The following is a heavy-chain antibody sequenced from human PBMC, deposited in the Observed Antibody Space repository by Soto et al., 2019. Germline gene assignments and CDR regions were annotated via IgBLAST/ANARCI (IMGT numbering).Heavy chain of an antibody. CDR2: IKKDGSKI. D-gene: IGHD6-13*01. CDR1: GFSFGSSW. Sequence: EVQLVESGGDLVQPGGSLRLSCAASGFSFGSSWMTWVRQAPGKGLEWVANIKKDGSKINYLDSVRGRFTVSRDNAKNDLCMEMNSRSADDTALYYCASDVSPGSSSLYLDAFDIWGQGTMVTVSS. CDR3: ASDVSPGSSSLYLDAFDI. V-gene: IGHV3-7*05. J-gene: IGHJ3*02.